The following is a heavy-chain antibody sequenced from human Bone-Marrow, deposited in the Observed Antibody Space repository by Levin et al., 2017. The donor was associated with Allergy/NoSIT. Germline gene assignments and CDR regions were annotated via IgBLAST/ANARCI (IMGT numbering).Heavy chain of an antibody. J-gene: IGHJ6*02. D-gene: IGHD3-22*01. Sequence: GASVKVSCKVSGYSLTDLSMHWVRQAPGKGLEWLAGSDLEDVETIYAEKFEGRVTVTEDTSTDTAYMELSSLRSGDTAVDYCATGPYDKGLDVWGQGTTVIVSS. V-gene: IGHV1-24*01. CDR1: GYSLTDLS. CDR3: ATGPYDKGLDV. CDR2: SDLEDVET.